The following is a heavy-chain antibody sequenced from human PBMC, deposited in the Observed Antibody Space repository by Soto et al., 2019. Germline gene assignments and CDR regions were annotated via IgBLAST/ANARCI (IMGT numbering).Heavy chain of an antibody. Sequence: GGSLRLSCAASGFTFSSYAMSWVRQAPGKGLEWVSAISGSGGSTYYADSVKGRFTISRDNSKNTLYLQMNSLRAEDTAVYYCAKDQGYDFWSGYKNNWFDPWGQGTLVTVSS. CDR2: ISGSGGST. V-gene: IGHV3-23*01. J-gene: IGHJ5*02. CDR3: AKDQGYDFWSGYKNNWFDP. D-gene: IGHD3-3*01. CDR1: GFTFSSYA.